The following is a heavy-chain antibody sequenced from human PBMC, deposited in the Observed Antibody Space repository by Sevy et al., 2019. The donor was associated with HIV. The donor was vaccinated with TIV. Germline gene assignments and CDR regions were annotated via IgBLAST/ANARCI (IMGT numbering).Heavy chain of an antibody. V-gene: IGHV4-31*03. CDR3: ARDSACSSTSCYGDFFAY. CDR1: GGSISSGGYY. J-gene: IGHJ4*02. D-gene: IGHD2-2*01. CDR2: ISFSGST. Sequence: SETLSLTCTVSGGSISSGGYYWNWIRQHPGKGLEWIGYISFSGSTYYNPSLKSRVTISFDTSTNQFSLKLRALTAADTAVYYCARDSACSSTSCYGDFFAYWGQGTLVTVSS.